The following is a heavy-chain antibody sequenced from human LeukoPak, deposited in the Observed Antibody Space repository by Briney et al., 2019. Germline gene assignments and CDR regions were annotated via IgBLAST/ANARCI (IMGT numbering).Heavy chain of an antibody. D-gene: IGHD5-18*01. CDR2: ISSSGSTI. CDR3: ARDRGVDTAMVNWFDP. CDR1: GFTFSNYE. V-gene: IGHV3-48*03. J-gene: IGHJ5*02. Sequence: GGSLRLSCAASGFTFSNYEMNWVRQAPGKGLEWVSYISSSGSTIYYADSVKGRFTISRDNAKKSLYLQMNSLRAEDTALYYCARDRGVDTAMVNWFDPWGQGTLVTVSS.